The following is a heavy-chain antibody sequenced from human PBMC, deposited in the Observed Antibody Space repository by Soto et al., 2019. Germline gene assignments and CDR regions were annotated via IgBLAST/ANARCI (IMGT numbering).Heavy chain of an antibody. Sequence: SETLSLTCAVYGGSFSGYYWSWIRQPPGKGLEWIGEINHSGSTNYNPSLKSRVTISVETSKNQFSLKLSSVTAADTAVYYCARVAVAGYYFDYWGQGTLVTVSS. J-gene: IGHJ4*02. CDR3: ARVAVAGYYFDY. V-gene: IGHV4-34*01. CDR1: GGSFSGYY. CDR2: INHSGST. D-gene: IGHD6-19*01.